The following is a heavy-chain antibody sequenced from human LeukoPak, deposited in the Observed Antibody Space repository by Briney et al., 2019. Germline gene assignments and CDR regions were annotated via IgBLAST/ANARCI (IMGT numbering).Heavy chain of an antibody. CDR2: INPNSGVT. CDR3: ARDLGELREYFQH. V-gene: IGHV1-2*02. Sequence: GASVKVSCKASGYTFTGYYMHWVRQAPGQGLEWMGWINPNSGVTNYAQKFQGRVAMTRDTSISTAYMELSRLRSDDTAVYYCARDLGELREYFQHWGQGTLVTVSS. CDR1: GYTFTGYY. D-gene: IGHD1-26*01. J-gene: IGHJ1*01.